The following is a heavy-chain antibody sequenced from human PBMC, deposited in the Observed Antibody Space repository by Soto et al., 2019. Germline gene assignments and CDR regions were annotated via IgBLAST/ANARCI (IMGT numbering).Heavy chain of an antibody. V-gene: IGHV4-31*03. CDR1: GGSISSGGYY. D-gene: IGHD3-22*01. CDR2: IYYSGST. CDR3: ARLAPSYDSSGYYYGFFDY. Sequence: TSETLSLTCTVSGGSISSGGYYWSWIRQHPGKGLEWIGYIYYSGSTYYNPSLKSRVTISVDTSKNQFSLKLSSVTAADTAVYYCARLAPSYDSSGYYYGFFDYWGQGTLVTVSS. J-gene: IGHJ4*02.